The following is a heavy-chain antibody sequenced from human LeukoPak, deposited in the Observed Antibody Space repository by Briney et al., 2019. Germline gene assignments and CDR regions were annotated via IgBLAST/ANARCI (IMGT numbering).Heavy chain of an antibody. D-gene: IGHD2-2*01. CDR1: GFTFGDYA. J-gene: IGHJ4*02. Sequence: GGSLRLSFTASGFTFGDYAMSWCRQAPGKGLEWVGVIRSKAYGGTTENAASVKGRFTISRDDSKSIAYLQMNSLKTEDTAVYYCARGGVYCSSVSCSVDYWGQGILVTVSS. V-gene: IGHV3-49*03. CDR3: ARGGVYCSSVSCSVDY. CDR2: IRSKAYGGTT.